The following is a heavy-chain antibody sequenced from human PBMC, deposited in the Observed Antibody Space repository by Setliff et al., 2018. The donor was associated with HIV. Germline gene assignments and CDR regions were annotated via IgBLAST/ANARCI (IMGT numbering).Heavy chain of an antibody. D-gene: IGHD3-22*01. J-gene: IGHJ4*01. CDR3: ARGTSGGHSSGYYYFDY. CDR2: IYYSGNT. Sequence: SETLSLTCTVSGGSIKSSSYYWGWIRQPPGKGLEWIGSIYYSGNTYYNPSLKSRVTISVDTSRNQFSLRLSSVTAADTAVYHCARGTSGGHSSGYYYFDYWGHGTLVTVSS. V-gene: IGHV4-39*07. CDR1: GGSIKSSSYY.